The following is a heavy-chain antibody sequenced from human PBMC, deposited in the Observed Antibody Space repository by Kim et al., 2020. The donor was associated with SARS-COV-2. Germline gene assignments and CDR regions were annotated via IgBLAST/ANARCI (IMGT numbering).Heavy chain of an antibody. V-gene: IGHV3-23*01. CDR3: AKDYRETVVLITIFGVVIISGMDV. J-gene: IGHJ6*02. Sequence: GGSLRLSCAASGFTFSSYAMSWVRQAPGKGLEWVSAISGSGGSTYYADSVKGRFTISRDNSKNTLYLQMNSLRAEDTAVYYCAKDYRETVVLITIFGVVIISGMDVWGQGTTVTVSS. D-gene: IGHD3-3*01. CDR1: GFTFSSYA. CDR2: ISGSGGST.